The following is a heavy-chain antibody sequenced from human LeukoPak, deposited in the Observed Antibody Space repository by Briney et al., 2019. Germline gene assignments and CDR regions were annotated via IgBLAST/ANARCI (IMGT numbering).Heavy chain of an antibody. V-gene: IGHV3-23*01. J-gene: IGHJ4*02. CDR2: ISGSGGST. D-gene: IGHD3-10*01. CDR3: ARDDYYYGSGSYTGY. Sequence: GGSLRLSCAASGFTFSSYAMSWVRLAPGKGLEWVSAISGSGGSTYYADSVKGRFTISRDNANNSLSLQMNSLRAEDTAVYYCARDDYYYGSGSYTGYWGQGTLVTVSS. CDR1: GFTFSSYA.